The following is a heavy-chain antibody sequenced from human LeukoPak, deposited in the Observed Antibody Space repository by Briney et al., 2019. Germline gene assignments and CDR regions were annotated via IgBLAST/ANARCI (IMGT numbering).Heavy chain of an antibody. CDR2: IYTSGST. V-gene: IGHV4-4*07. CDR3: ARAGGQWLAPSHFDY. D-gene: IGHD6-19*01. CDR1: GGSISSYY. J-gene: IGHJ4*02. Sequence: SETLSLTCTVSGGSISSYYWSWIRQPAGKGLEWIGRIYTSGSTNYNPSLKSRVTMSVGTSKNQFSLKLSSVTAADTAVYYCARAGGQWLAPSHFDYWGQGTLVTVSS.